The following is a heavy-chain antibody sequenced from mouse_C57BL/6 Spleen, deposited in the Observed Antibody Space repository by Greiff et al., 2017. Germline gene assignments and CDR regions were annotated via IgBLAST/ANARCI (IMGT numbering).Heavy chain of an antibody. Sequence: EVKLVESEGGLVQPGSSMKLSCTASGFTFSDYYMAWVRQVPEKGLEWVAKINYDGSSTYYLDSLKSRFIISRDNAKNILYLQMSSLKSEDTATYYCARDVYGNPGYFDVWGTGTTVTVSS. J-gene: IGHJ1*03. CDR2: INYDGSST. D-gene: IGHD1-1*01. V-gene: IGHV5-16*01. CDR3: ARDVYGNPGYFDV. CDR1: GFTFSDYY.